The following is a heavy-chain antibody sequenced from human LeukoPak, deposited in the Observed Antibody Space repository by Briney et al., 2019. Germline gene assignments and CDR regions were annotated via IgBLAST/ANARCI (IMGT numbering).Heavy chain of an antibody. CDR2: IYHSETP. J-gene: IGHJ4*02. CDR1: GGSISSNNW. Sequence: PSETLSLTCAVSGGSISSNNWWSWVRQPPGKGLEWIGEIYHSETPNYNPSLTSRVTISVDASKNQLSLKLSSVSAADTAVYYCARHGGNYLDNWGQGTLVTVSP. D-gene: IGHD2-15*01. V-gene: IGHV4-4*02. CDR3: ARHGGNYLDN.